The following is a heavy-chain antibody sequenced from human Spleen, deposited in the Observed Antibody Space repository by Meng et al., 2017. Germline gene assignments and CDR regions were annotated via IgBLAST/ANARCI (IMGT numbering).Heavy chain of an antibody. J-gene: IGHJ4*02. Sequence: GESLKISCAASGFTFSSYWMSWVRQAPGKGLEWVANINQDGSEKGYVDSVKGRFTISRDNARNSLDLQMNSLRAEDTAVYYCARSGRKYSSSSGYWGQGTRVNGAS. CDR2: INQDGSEK. CDR1: GFTFSSYW. V-gene: IGHV3-7*01. CDR3: ARSGRKYSSSSGY. D-gene: IGHD6-13*01.